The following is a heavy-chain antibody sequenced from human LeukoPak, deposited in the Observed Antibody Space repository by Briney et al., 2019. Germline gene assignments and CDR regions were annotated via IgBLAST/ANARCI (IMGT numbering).Heavy chain of an antibody. V-gene: IGHV4-39*07. CDR3: AREGRYRYGYNEYHSYMDI. J-gene: IGHJ6*03. CDR2: IYYSGST. CDR1: GGSISSSSYH. D-gene: IGHD5-24*01. Sequence: SETLSLTCTVSGGSISSSSYHWGWIRQPPGKGLEWTGSIYYSGSTYYNPSLKSRVTISVDTSKNQFSLKLSSVTAAETAVYYCAREGRYRYGYNEYHSYMDIWGKGTTVTVSS.